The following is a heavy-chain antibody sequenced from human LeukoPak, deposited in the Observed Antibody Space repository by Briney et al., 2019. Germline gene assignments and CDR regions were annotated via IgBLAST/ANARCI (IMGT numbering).Heavy chain of an antibody. CDR3: ARGYYDSNLFDY. D-gene: IGHD3-22*01. CDR2: IYPGDSHT. J-gene: IGHJ4*02. CDR1: GYIFTSYW. Sequence: GGSLKISCKGSGYIFTSYWIGWVRQLPGKGLEWMGIIYPGDSHTRYSPSFQGQVTISADKSISTAYLQWSSLKASDTAMYYCARGYYDSNLFDYWGQGTLVTVSS. V-gene: IGHV5-51*01.